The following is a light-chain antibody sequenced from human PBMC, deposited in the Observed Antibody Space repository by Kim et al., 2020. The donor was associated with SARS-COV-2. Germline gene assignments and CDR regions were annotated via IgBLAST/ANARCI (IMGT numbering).Light chain of an antibody. J-gene: IGKJ1*01. Sequence: DIQMTQSPSTLSASVGDRVTITCRASQSISSWLAWYQQKPGKAPKLLIYKASSLESGVPLTFSGSGSGTEFTLTISSLQPDDFATYYCQQYNSYSRTFGQGTKVDIK. V-gene: IGKV1-5*03. CDR2: KAS. CDR3: QQYNSYSRT. CDR1: QSISSW.